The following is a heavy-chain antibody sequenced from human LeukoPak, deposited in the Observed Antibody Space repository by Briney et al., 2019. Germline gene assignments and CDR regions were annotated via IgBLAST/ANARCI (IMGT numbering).Heavy chain of an antibody. D-gene: IGHD5-12*01. Sequence: SETLSLTCTVSGGSISSYYWSWIRQPPGKGLEWIGYIYYSGSTNYNPSLKSRVTISVDTSKNQFSLKLSSVTAADTAVYYCARHARRYSGYDSFDYWGQGTLVTASS. J-gene: IGHJ4*02. CDR3: ARHARRYSGYDSFDY. CDR1: GGSISSYY. V-gene: IGHV4-59*08. CDR2: IYYSGST.